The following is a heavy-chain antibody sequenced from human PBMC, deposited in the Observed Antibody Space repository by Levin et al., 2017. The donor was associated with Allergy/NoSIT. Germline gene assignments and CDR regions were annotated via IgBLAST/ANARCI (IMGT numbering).Heavy chain of an antibody. D-gene: IGHD6-13*01. CDR3: AKSTGSSDPNMDV. J-gene: IGHJ6*03. Sequence: SCAASGFTFSSYGMHWVRQAPGKGLEWVAVISYDGSNKYYADSVKGRFTISRDNSKNTLYLQMNSLRAEDTAVYYCAKSTGSSDPNMDVWGKGTTVTVSS. CDR1: GFTFSSYG. V-gene: IGHV3-30*18. CDR2: ISYDGSNK.